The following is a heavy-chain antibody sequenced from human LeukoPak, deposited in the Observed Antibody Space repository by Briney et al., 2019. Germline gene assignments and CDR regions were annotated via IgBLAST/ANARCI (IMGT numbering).Heavy chain of an antibody. Sequence: GGSLRLSCAASGFTFSSYSMNWVRQAPGKGLEWVSSISSSSSYIYYADSVKGRFTISRDNAKNSLYLQMNSLRAEDTAVYYCAKGSGHDYVWGSYYYFDYWGQGTLVTVSS. CDR2: ISSSSSYI. D-gene: IGHD3-16*01. V-gene: IGHV3-21*01. CDR1: GFTFSSYS. J-gene: IGHJ4*02. CDR3: AKGSGHDYVWGSYYYFDY.